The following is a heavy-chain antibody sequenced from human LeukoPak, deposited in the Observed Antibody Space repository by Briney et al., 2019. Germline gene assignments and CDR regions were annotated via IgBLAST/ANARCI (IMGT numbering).Heavy chain of an antibody. V-gene: IGHV5-51*01. D-gene: IGHD6-19*01. CDR1: GYSFTSYC. CDR3: ARTVAGNYYGMDV. Sequence: GESLKISCKASGYSFTSYCICWWRQMPGKGLEWMGIIYPGDSDTRYSPSFQGQVTISADKSISTAYLQWSSLKASDTAMYYCARTVAGNYYGMDVWGQGTTVTVSS. J-gene: IGHJ6*02. CDR2: IYPGDSDT.